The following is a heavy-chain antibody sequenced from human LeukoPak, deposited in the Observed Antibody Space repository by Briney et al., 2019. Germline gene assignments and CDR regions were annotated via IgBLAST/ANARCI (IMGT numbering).Heavy chain of an antibody. CDR1: GGSFSGYY. CDR3: APRLIYYYYMDV. J-gene: IGHJ6*03. Sequence: SETLSLTCAVYGGSFSGYYWSWIRQPPGKGLEWIGEINHSGSTNYNPSLKSRVTISVDTSKNQFSLKLSSVTAADTAVYYCAPRLIYYYYMDVWGKGTTVTVSS. D-gene: IGHD2-8*01. V-gene: IGHV4-34*01. CDR2: INHSGST.